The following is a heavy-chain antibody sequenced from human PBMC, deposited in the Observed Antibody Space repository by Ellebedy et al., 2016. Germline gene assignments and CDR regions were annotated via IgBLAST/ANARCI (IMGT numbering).Heavy chain of an antibody. CDR1: GYSFTNHW. J-gene: IGHJ5*02. D-gene: IGHD3-10*01. V-gene: IGHV5-51*01. Sequence: GESLKISCKGSGYSFTNHWIAWVRQMPGKGLELMGIIYPGDSDTRYSPSFQGQVTISADKSVSTAYVQWSTLKASDTAMYYCARRLGEEELGDWFDPWGQGTLVTVSS. CDR3: ARRLGEEELGDWFDP. CDR2: IYPGDSDT.